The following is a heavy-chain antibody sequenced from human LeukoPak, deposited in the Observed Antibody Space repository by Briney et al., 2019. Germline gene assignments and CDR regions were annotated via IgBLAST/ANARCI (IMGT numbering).Heavy chain of an antibody. V-gene: IGHV3-30*02. D-gene: IGHD1-20*01. CDR1: GFTFSSYG. CDR3: AKETYNLGGAFDI. Sequence: GGSLRLSCAASGFTFSSYGMHWVRRAPGKGLEWVAFIRYDGSKKYYADSVKGRFTISRDNSRNTLYLQMNSLRAEDTAVYYCAKETYNLGGAFDIWGQGTMVTVSS. CDR2: IRYDGSKK. J-gene: IGHJ3*02.